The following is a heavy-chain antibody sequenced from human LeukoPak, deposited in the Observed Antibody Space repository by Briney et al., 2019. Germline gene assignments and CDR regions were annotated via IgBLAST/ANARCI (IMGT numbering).Heavy chain of an antibody. Sequence: GGSLRLSCAASGFTFSDYYMSWIRQAPGKGLEWVSYISSSGSTIYYADSVKGRFTISRDNSKNTLYLQMNSLRAEDTAVYYCAKDGYYSSLYYFDYWGQGTLVTVSS. V-gene: IGHV3-11*04. CDR1: GFTFSDYY. CDR3: AKDGYYSSLYYFDY. CDR2: ISSSGSTI. D-gene: IGHD6-6*01. J-gene: IGHJ4*02.